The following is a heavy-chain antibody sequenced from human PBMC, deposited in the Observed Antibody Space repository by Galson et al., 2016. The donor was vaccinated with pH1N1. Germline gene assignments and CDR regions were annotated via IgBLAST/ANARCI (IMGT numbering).Heavy chain of an antibody. CDR2: ISWNSGSI. CDR1: RFTFDDYA. Sequence: SLRLSCAASRFTFDDYAMHWVRQAPGKGLEWVSRISWNSGSIAYADSVKGRFTFSRDNAKNSLYLQMNSLRAEDTALYYCAKVGGFYYGTFDYWGQGTLVTVSS. V-gene: IGHV3-9*01. CDR3: AKVGGFYYGTFDY. J-gene: IGHJ4*02. D-gene: IGHD1-26*01.